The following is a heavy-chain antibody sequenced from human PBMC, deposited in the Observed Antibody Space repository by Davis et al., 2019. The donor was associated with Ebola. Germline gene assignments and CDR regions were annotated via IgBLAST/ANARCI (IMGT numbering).Heavy chain of an antibody. CDR1: GFTFTAYG. V-gene: IGHV3-30*18. CDR3: AKDLRGGSSWKYGMDV. CDR2: TSSDGDSK. J-gene: IGHJ6*02. D-gene: IGHD6-13*01. Sequence: GGSLRLSCAASGFTFTAYGMHWVRQAPGKGLEWVAVTSSDGDSKYFADSVKGRFSVSRDSSKNTLYLQMNSLRVEDTAVYYCAKDLRGGSSWKYGMDVWGQGTTVTVSS.